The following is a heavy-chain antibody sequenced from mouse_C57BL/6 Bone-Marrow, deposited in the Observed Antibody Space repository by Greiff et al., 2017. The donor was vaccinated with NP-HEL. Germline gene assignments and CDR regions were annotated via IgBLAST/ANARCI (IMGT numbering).Heavy chain of an antibody. Sequence: DVMLVESGGGLVQPGGSLSLSCAASGFTFTDYYMSWVRQPPGKALEWLGFIRNKANGYTTEYSASVKDRFTISRDNSQSILYLQMNALRAEDSATYYCARYEGSSGGYAMDYWGQGTSVTVSS. CDR3: ARYEGSSGGYAMDY. CDR1: GFTFTDYY. CDR2: IRNKANGYTT. D-gene: IGHD3-2*02. V-gene: IGHV7-3*01. J-gene: IGHJ4*01.